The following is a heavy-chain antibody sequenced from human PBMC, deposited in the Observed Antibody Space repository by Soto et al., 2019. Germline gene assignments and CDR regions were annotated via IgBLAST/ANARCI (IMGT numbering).Heavy chain of an antibody. Sequence: EVQLVESGGGLVKPGGSLRLSCVASGFTFTRYSMNWVRQAPGKGLEWVSSISSTTNYIYYADSMKGRFTVSRDNAKNSVYLEMNSLSAEDTAVYYCARESEDLTSNFDYWGQGTLVTVSS. CDR1: GFTFTRYS. CDR3: ARESEDLTSNFDY. V-gene: IGHV3-21*01. J-gene: IGHJ4*02. CDR2: ISSTTNYI.